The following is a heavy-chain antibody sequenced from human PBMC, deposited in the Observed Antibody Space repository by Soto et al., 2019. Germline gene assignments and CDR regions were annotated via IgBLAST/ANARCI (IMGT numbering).Heavy chain of an antibody. D-gene: IGHD1-26*01. CDR2: ISYDGSNQ. J-gene: IGHJ4*02. V-gene: IGHV3-30*03. Sequence: GSLRLSCAASGFSFNTYGMYWVRQAPGKGLEWVAAISYDGSNQYHADSVKGRFTISRDNSKSTLYLQMNSLRAEETAVYYCATESGPFDYWGQGTLVTVSS. CDR1: GFSFNTYG. CDR3: ATESGPFDY.